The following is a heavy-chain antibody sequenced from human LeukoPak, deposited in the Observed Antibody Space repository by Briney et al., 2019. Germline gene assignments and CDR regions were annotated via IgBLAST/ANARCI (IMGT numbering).Heavy chain of an antibody. J-gene: IGHJ3*02. CDR1: GFTFSSYA. Sequence: GGSLRLSCAASGFTFSSYAMHWVRQAPGKGLEYVSAISSNGGSTYYANSVKGRFTISRDNSKNTLYLQMGSLIAEDMAVYYCARRHRNDAFDIWGQGTMVTVSS. V-gene: IGHV3-64*01. CDR3: ARRHRNDAFDI. CDR2: ISSNGGST.